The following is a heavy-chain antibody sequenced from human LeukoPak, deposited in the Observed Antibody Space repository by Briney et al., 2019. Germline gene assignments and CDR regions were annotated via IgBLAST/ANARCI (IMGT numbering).Heavy chain of an antibody. CDR3: ARAGVGARFEDY. Sequence: QSGGSLRLSCAASGLTFSSYWMSWVRQAPGKGLEWVANIKQDGSQKYYVDSVKGRFSISRDNAKNSLYLQMNSLRAEDTAVYYCARAGVGARFEDYWGQGTLVTVSS. V-gene: IGHV3-7*01. CDR2: IKQDGSQK. CDR1: GLTFSSYW. D-gene: IGHD1-26*01. J-gene: IGHJ4*02.